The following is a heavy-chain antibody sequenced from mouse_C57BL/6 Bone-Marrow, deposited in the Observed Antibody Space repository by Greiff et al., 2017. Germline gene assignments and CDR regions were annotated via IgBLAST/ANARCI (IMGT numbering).Heavy chain of an antibody. CDR2: IYPRDGST. Sequence: VQLQQSGPELVKPGASVKLSCKASGYTFTSYDINWVKQRPGQGLEWIGWIYPRDGSTKYNEKFKSKATLTVDTSSSTAYMQLSSLTSEDSAVYYCARVTGYYAMDYWGQGTSVTVSS. V-gene: IGHV1-85*01. D-gene: IGHD4-1*01. CDR1: GYTFTSYD. J-gene: IGHJ4*01. CDR3: ARVTGYYAMDY.